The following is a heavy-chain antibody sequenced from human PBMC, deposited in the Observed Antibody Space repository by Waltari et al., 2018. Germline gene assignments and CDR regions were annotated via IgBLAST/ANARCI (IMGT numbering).Heavy chain of an antibody. CDR1: GGSISSSSYY. J-gene: IGHJ5*02. Sequence: QLQLQESGPGLVKPSETLSLTCTVSGGSISSSSYYWGWIRQPPGKGLEWIGSIYYSGCTYYNPSLKGRGTISVDTSKNQFSLKLSSGTAADPAVYYCARHRSPGRGWFDPWGQGTLVTVSS. D-gene: IGHD3-10*01. CDR3: ARHRSPGRGWFDP. V-gene: IGHV4-39*01. CDR2: IYYSGCT.